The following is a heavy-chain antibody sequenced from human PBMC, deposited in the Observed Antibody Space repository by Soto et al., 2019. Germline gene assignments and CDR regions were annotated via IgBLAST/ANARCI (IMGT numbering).Heavy chain of an antibody. CDR1: GFTFSSYA. V-gene: IGHV3-30-3*01. D-gene: IGHD6-13*01. Sequence: QPGGSLRLSCAASGFTFSSYAMHWVRQAPGKGLEWVAVISYDGSNKYYADSVKGRFTISRDNSKNTLYLQMNSLRAEDTAVYYCARESYSRTVYYYYGMDVSGQGPTVTVSS. J-gene: IGHJ6*02. CDR3: ARESYSRTVYYYYGMDV. CDR2: ISYDGSNK.